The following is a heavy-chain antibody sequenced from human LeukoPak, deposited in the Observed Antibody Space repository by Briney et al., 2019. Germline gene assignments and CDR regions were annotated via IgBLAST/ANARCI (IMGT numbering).Heavy chain of an antibody. D-gene: IGHD3-22*01. J-gene: IGHJ4*02. V-gene: IGHV3-23*01. CDR1: GFTFSIYA. CDR2: ISGSGGST. Sequence: PGGSLRLSCAASGFTFSIYAMSWVRQAPGKGLEWVSAISGSGGSTYYADSVKGRFTISRDNSKNTLYLQMNSLRAEDTAVYYCAKDTMIVVVITDGFDYWGQGTLVTVSS. CDR3: AKDTMIVVVITDGFDY.